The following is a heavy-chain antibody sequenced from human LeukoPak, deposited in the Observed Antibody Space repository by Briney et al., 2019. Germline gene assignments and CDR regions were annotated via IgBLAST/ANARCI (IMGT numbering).Heavy chain of an antibody. CDR2: INHSGST. CDR3: AGSGSYYSLNWFDP. V-gene: IGHV4-34*01. Sequence: PSETLSLTCAVYGGSYSCYYWSWIRQPPGKGLEWIGEINHSGSTNYNPSLKSRVTISVDTSKNQFSLKLSSVTAADTAVYYCAGSGSYYSLNWFDPWGQGTLVTVSS. CDR1: GGSYSCYY. J-gene: IGHJ5*02. D-gene: IGHD3-10*01.